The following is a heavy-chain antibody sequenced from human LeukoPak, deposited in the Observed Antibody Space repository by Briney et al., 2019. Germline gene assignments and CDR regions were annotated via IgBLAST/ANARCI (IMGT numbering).Heavy chain of an antibody. CDR2: IWYDGSNK. J-gene: IGHJ3*02. CDR1: GFTFSSYG. Sequence: GGSLRLSCAASGFTFSSYGMHWVRQAPGKGLEWVAVIWYDGSNKYYADSVKGRFTISGDNSKNALYLQMNSLRAEDTAVYYCAKEYCSSTSCYNDAFDIWGQGTMVTVSS. D-gene: IGHD2-2*02. V-gene: IGHV3-33*06. CDR3: AKEYCSSTSCYNDAFDI.